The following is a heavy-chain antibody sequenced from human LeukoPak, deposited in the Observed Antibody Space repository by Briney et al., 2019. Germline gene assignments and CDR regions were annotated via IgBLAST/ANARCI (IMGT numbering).Heavy chain of an antibody. J-gene: IGHJ4*02. V-gene: IGHV4-34*01. Sequence: KPSETLSLTCAVYGGSFSGYYWSWIRQPPGKGLEWIGEINRSGSTNYNPSLKSRVTISVDTSKNQFSLKLSSVTAADTAVYYCARVRIAAARPLDYWGQGTLVTVSS. CDR2: INRSGST. CDR1: GGSFSGYY. D-gene: IGHD6-13*01. CDR3: ARVRIAAARPLDY.